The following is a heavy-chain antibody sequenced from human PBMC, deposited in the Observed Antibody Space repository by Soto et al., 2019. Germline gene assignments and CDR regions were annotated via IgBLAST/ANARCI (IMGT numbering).Heavy chain of an antibody. D-gene: IGHD5-18*01. V-gene: IGHV3-53*04. CDR2: IYSGGST. Sequence: GGSLRLSCAASGFTVSSNYMSWVRQAPGKGLEWVSVIYSGGSTYYADSVKGRFTISRHNSKNTLYLQMNSLRAEDTAVYYCAREHSYGRGAHYFDYWGQGTLVTVSS. J-gene: IGHJ4*02. CDR3: AREHSYGRGAHYFDY. CDR1: GFTVSSNY.